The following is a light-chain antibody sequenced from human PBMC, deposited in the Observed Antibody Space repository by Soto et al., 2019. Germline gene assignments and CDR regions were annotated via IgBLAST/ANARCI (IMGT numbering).Light chain of an antibody. J-gene: IGKJ1*01. CDR1: QSILKTSNNENY. CDR3: HQYGSSPLT. V-gene: IGKV4-1*01. Sequence: IVMTQSPDSLAVSLGERANISCKSSQSILKTSNNENYLAWYQQKPRQPPKLLINWASTRESGVPDRFSGGGSGTDFTLTINSPQAEDLAVYDCHQYGSSPLTFGQGTRVEIK. CDR2: WAS.